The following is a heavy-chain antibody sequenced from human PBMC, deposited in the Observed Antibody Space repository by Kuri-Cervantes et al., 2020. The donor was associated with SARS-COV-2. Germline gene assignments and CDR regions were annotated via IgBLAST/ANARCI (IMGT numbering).Heavy chain of an antibody. D-gene: IGHD7-27*01. CDR2: IIPIFGTA. V-gene: IGHV1-69*05. J-gene: IGHJ3*02. Sequence: SVKVSCKASGGTFSSYAISWVRQAPGQGLEWMGGIIPIFGTANYAQKFQGRVTITTDESTSTAYMELSSLRSEDTAVYYCARVTGDLGVGAFDICGQGTMVTVSS. CDR1: GGTFSSYA. CDR3: ARVTGDLGVGAFDI.